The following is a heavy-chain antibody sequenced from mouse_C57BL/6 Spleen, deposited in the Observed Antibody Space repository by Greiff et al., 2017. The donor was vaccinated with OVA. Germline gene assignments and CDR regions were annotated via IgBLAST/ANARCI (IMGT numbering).Heavy chain of an antibody. J-gene: IGHJ2*01. CDR2: ISSGGDYI. V-gene: IGHV5-9-1*02. CDR1: GFTFSSYA. Sequence: EVKLMESGEGLVKPGGSLKLSCAASGFTFSSYAMSWVRQTPEKRLEWVAYISSGGDYIYYADTVKGRFTISRDNARNTLYLQMSSLKSEDTAMYYCTRDDWDEGYFDYWGQGTTLTVSS. D-gene: IGHD2-4*01. CDR3: TRDDWDEGYFDY.